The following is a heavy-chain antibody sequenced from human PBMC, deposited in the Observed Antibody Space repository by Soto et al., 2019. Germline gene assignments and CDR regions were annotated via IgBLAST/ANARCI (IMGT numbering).Heavy chain of an antibody. CDR1: GGSFSGYY. CDR3: AREKYSGYDPLFAWYYYYYMDV. D-gene: IGHD5-12*01. J-gene: IGHJ6*03. CDR2: INHSGST. Sequence: SETLSLTCAVYGGSFSGYYWSWIRQPPGKGLEWIGEINHSGSTNYNPSLKSRVTISVDTSKNQFSLKLSSVTAADTAVYYCAREKYSGYDPLFAWYYYYYMDVWGKGTTVTVSS. V-gene: IGHV4-34*01.